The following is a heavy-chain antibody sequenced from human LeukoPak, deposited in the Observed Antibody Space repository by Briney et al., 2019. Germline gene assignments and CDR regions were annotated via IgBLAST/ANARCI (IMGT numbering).Heavy chain of an antibody. CDR1: GGSISSYY. Sequence: PSETLSLTCTVSGGSISSYYWSWIRQPAGKGLEWIGRIYTRGSTNYNPSLKSRVTMSVDTSKNQFSLKLSSVTAADTAVYYCLSSSSSWYADAFDIWGQGTMVTVSS. D-gene: IGHD6-13*01. J-gene: IGHJ3*02. V-gene: IGHV4-4*07. CDR3: LSSSSSWYADAFDI. CDR2: IYTRGST.